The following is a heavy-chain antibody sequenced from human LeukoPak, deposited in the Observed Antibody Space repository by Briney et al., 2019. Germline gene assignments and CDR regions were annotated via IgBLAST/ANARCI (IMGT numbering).Heavy chain of an antibody. Sequence: TGGSLRLSCAASGFTFSTYSMNWVRQAPGKGLEWISDINYSGSNIYYADSVKGRFTTSRDNSKNTLYLQMNSLRAEDTAVYYCARGSGWYPLGYWGQGTLVTVSS. V-gene: IGHV3-48*01. CDR3: ARGSGWYPLGY. D-gene: IGHD6-19*01. CDR1: GFTFSTYS. J-gene: IGHJ4*02. CDR2: INYSGSNI.